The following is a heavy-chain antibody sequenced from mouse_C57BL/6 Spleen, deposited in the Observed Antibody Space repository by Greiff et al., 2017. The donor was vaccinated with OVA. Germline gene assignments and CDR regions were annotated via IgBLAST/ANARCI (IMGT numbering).Heavy chain of an antibody. CDR1: GYTFTDYY. CDR3: ARREIYYYGSSYEYYAMDY. CDR2: INPYNGGT. D-gene: IGHD1-1*01. J-gene: IGHJ4*01. Sequence: VQLQQSGPVLVKPGASVKMSCKASGYTFTDYYMNWVKQSHGKSLEWIGVINPYNGGTSYNQKFKGKATLTVDKSSSTAYMELNSLTSEDSAVYYCARREIYYYGSSYEYYAMDYWGQGTSVTVSS. V-gene: IGHV1-19*01.